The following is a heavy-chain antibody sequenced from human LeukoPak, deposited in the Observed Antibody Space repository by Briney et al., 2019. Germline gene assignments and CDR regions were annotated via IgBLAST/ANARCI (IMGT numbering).Heavy chain of an antibody. D-gene: IGHD4-23*01. CDR1: GGSISSYY. Sequence: SETLSLTCNVSGGSISSYYWSWIRQPPGKGLEWIGYIYTSGSTNYNPSLKSRVTISVDTSKNQLSLKLSSVTAADTAVYYCARLKTTVGAFDIWGQGTMVTVSS. CDR3: ARLKTTVGAFDI. V-gene: IGHV4-4*09. J-gene: IGHJ3*02. CDR2: IYTSGST.